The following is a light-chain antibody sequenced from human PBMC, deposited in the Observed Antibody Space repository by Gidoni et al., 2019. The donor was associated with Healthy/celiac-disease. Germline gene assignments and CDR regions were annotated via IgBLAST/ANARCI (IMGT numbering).Light chain of an antibody. Sequence: EIVLTQSPGPLSLSPGERATLSCRASQSVSSGYLAWYQQKPGQAPRLLIYGASSRATGIPDRFSGSASGTDFPLTISRLVPDDFAVYYCQHYGSPLTFGGGTKLEIK. V-gene: IGKV3-20*01. CDR1: QSVSSGY. J-gene: IGKJ4*01. CDR3: QHYGSPLT. CDR2: GAS.